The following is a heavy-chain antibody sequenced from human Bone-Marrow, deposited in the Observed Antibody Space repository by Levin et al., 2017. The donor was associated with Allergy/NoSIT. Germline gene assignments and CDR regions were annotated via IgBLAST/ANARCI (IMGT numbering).Heavy chain of an antibody. CDR1: GFTFSNYA. CDR2: ISGSGGHT. J-gene: IGHJ5*02. D-gene: IGHD3-22*01. CDR3: AKDRAFYDDTSGHYYAYGWFDP. V-gene: IGHV3-23*01. Sequence: LASETLSLTCATSGFTFSNYAMSWVRQAPGKGLEWVSAISGSGGHTFYADSVKGRFTISRDNSKNTLYLQMKSLRAEDTAVYHCAKDRAFYDDTSGHYYAYGWFDPWGQGTLVTVSS.